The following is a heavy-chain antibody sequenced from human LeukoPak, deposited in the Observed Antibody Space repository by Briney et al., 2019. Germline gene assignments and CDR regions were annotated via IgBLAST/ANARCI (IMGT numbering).Heavy chain of an antibody. CDR2: ISYDGSNK. V-gene: IGHV3-30-3*01. CDR1: GFTFSSYA. Sequence: SLRLSCAASGFTFSSYAMHWVRQAPGKGLEWVAVISYDGSNKYYADSVKGRFTISRDNSKNTLYLQMNSLRAEDTAVYYCARGRGIYYDRLLDHFDYWGQGTLVTVSS. J-gene: IGHJ4*02. D-gene: IGHD3-22*01. CDR3: ARGRGIYYDRLLDHFDY.